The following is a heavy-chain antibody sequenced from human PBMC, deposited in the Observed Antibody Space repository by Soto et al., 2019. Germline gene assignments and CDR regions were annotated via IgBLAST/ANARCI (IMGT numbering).Heavy chain of an antibody. CDR1: GDYIHVGGYY. V-gene: IGHV4-30-4*01. D-gene: IGHD2-2*01. CDR2: IYYTGKT. CDR3: GRDLTSNANCIDP. Sequence: TLSLTCSVSGDYIHVGGYYWTWIRQRPGKVLEWMGYIYYTGKTYYNPSLESRLTMSVDRSKNQFSLRLTSVTAADTAVYFCGRDLTSNANCIDPWGQGTLVTVSS. J-gene: IGHJ5*02.